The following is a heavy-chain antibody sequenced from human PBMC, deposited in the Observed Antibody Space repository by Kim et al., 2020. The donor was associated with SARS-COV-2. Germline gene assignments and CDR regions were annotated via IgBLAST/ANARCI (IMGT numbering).Heavy chain of an antibody. V-gene: IGHV2-5*02. CDR1: GFSLSTNGAA. Sequence: SGPTLVNPTQTLTLTCTFSGFSLSTNGAAVGWIRQPPRKALEWLALFYWDDDKRYSPSLRSRLTITTDTSKNQVVLTMTNMDPVDTGTYYCAHSRRFGLGNYYSEYWGQGTLVTVSS. D-gene: IGHD3-10*01. CDR3: AHSRRFGLGNYYSEY. CDR2: FYWDDDK. J-gene: IGHJ4*02.